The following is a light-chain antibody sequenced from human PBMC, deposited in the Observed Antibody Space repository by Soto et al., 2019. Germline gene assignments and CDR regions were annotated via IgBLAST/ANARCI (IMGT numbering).Light chain of an antibody. V-gene: IGKV1-27*01. Sequence: DIQMTQSPSSLSASVGDRVKIPCRAGQGIFNYLAWYQQKPGKVPKLLIYAASTLQSVVPSRFSGSGSGTDFTLTISSLQPEDVATYYWQKDNSARLTFGGGTKVESK. CDR2: AAS. J-gene: IGKJ4*01. CDR3: QKDNSARLT. CDR1: QGIFNY.